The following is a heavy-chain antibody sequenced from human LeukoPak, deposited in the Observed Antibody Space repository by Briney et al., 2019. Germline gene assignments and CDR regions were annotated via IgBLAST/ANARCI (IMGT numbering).Heavy chain of an antibody. J-gene: IGHJ5*02. V-gene: IGHV3-30-3*01. CDR3: ANGGTYSSGP. CDR2: ISYDGSNK. Sequence: AGGSLRLSCAASGFTFSSYAMHWVRQAPGKGLEWVAVISYDGSNKYYADSVKGRFTISRDNAKNSLFLQINSLRAEDTAVYYCANGGTYSSGPWGQGALVTVSS. D-gene: IGHD3-22*01. CDR1: GFTFSSYA.